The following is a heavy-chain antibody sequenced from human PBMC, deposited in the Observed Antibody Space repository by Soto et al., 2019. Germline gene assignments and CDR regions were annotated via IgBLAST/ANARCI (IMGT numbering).Heavy chain of an antibody. CDR3: ARSGYSYGPNPLLY. CDR2: ISHSGST. V-gene: IGHV4-30-2*05. D-gene: IGHD5-18*01. J-gene: IGHJ4*02. CDR1: GGSISSGGHS. Sequence: SETLSLTCAVSGGSISSGGHSWSWIRQPPGKGLEWIGYISHSGSTYYNPSLKSRVTISVDTSKNQFSLKLSSVTAADTAVYYCARSGYSYGPNPLLYWGQGTLVTVSS.